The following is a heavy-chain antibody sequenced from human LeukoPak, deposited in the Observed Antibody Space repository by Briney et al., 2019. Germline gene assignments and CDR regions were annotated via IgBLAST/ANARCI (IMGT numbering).Heavy chain of an antibody. CDR1: GYTFSHYW. CDR3: ARDSYDSTSYYYVPY. D-gene: IGHD3-22*01. V-gene: IGHV3-74*01. Sequence: GGSLRLSCAASGYTFSHYWMQWGRQAPGKGLVGVSRINSFGTSAIYADSVKGRFTISRDNAKNTLYLEMNSLRVEDTAVYYCARDSYDSTSYYYVPYWGQGTLVTVSS. CDR2: INSFGTSA. J-gene: IGHJ1*01.